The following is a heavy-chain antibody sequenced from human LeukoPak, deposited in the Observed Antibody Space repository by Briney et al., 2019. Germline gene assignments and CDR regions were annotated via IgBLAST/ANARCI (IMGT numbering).Heavy chain of an antibody. CDR2: IYHSGST. D-gene: IGHD6-19*01. CDR1: GGSISSSNW. J-gene: IGHJ4*02. V-gene: IGHV4-4*02. Sequence: SETLSLTCAVSGGSISSSNWWSWVRQPPGKGLEWIGEIYHSGSTNYNPSLKSLVTISVDKSKNQFSLKLSSVTPEDTAVCYCARSSGSYSGLGDYWGQGTLVTVSS. CDR3: ARSSGSYSGLGDY.